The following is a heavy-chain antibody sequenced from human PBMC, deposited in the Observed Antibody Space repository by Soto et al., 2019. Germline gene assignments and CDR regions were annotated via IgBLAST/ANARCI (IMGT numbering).Heavy chain of an antibody. D-gene: IGHD6-6*01. V-gene: IGHV5-10-1*01. CDR1: GYSFTSYW. Sequence: PGESLKISCKGSGYSFTSYWISWVRQMPGKGLEWMGRIDPSDSYTNYSPSFQGHVTISADKSISTAYLQWSSLKASDTAMYYCAKGLVPRDGMDVWGQGTTVTVYS. CDR2: IDPSDSYT. CDR3: AKGLVPRDGMDV. J-gene: IGHJ6*02.